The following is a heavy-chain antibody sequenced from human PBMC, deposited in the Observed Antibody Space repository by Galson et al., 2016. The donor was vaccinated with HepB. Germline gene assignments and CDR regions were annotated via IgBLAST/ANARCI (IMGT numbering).Heavy chain of an antibody. Sequence: SLRLSCAASGFTFSSYSINWVRQAPGKGLEWVSYIVSGSRTIYYAGSVKGRFTISRDNAKNSLYLQMNSLRDEDTAVYYCARDGNVLTGYYCMDVWGQGTTVTVSS. V-gene: IGHV3-48*02. CDR1: GFTFSSYS. CDR2: IVSGSRTI. CDR3: ARDGNVLTGYYCMDV. J-gene: IGHJ6*02. D-gene: IGHD3-9*01.